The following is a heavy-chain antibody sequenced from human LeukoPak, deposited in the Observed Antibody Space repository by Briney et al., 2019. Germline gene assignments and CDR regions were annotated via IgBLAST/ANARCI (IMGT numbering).Heavy chain of an antibody. CDR3: ARDGATHISDWFDP. CDR1: GFTFSSYW. D-gene: IGHD1-26*01. Sequence: GGSLRLSCAASGFTFSSYWMSWVRQAPGKGLEWVANIKQDGSEKYYVDSVKGRFTISRDNAKNSLYLQMNSLRAEDTAVYYCARDGATHISDWFDPWGQGTLVTVSS. CDR2: IKQDGSEK. J-gene: IGHJ5*02. V-gene: IGHV3-7*01.